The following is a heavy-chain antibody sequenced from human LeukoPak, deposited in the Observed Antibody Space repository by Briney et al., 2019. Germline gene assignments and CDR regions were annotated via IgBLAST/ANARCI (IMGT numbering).Heavy chain of an antibody. V-gene: IGHV4-39*01. Sequence: PSETLSLTCTVSGGSISSSSYYWGWIPQPPGKGLEWIGSIYYSGSTYYNPSLKSRVTISVDTSKNQFSLKLRSVTAADTAVYYCARRFLSNYVYYFDYWGQGTLVTVSS. CDR2: IYYSGST. CDR3: ARRFLSNYVYYFDY. D-gene: IGHD4-11*01. CDR1: GGSISSSSYY. J-gene: IGHJ4*02.